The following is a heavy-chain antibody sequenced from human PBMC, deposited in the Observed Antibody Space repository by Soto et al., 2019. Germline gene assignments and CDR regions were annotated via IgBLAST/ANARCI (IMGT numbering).Heavy chain of an antibody. CDR1: GGTFSSYA. V-gene: IGHV1-69*12. D-gene: IGHD3-3*01. Sequence: QVQLVQSGAEVKKPGSSVKVSCKASGGTFSSYAISWVRQAPGQGLEWMGGIIPIFGTANYAQKFQGRVTITADESTSTAYMELSSLRSEDTTVYYCARERITIFGVVINDAFDIWGQGTMVTVSS. CDR2: IIPIFGTA. CDR3: ARERITIFGVVINDAFDI. J-gene: IGHJ3*02.